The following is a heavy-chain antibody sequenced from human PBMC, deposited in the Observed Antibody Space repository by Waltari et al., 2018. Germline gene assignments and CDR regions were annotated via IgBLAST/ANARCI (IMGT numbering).Heavy chain of an antibody. D-gene: IGHD3-3*01. Sequence: QVQLVQSGAEVTKPGASVKVSCKASGYTFTGYYMPWVRRAPGQGLEWMGWIIPNSGGTNYAQKFQGRVTMTRDTSISTAYMELSRLRSDDTAVYYCARGDFWSGPTNPNFDYWGQGTLVTVSS. CDR1: GYTFTGYY. CDR3: ARGDFWSGPTNPNFDY. J-gene: IGHJ4*02. V-gene: IGHV1-2*02. CDR2: IIPNSGGT.